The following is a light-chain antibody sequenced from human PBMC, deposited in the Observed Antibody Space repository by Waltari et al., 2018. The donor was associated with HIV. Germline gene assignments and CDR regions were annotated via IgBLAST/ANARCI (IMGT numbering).Light chain of an antibody. CDR3: CAYAGSSTYV. Sequence: QSALTQPASVSGSPGQSITMSCPGSSSDVGAYKSVSWYQQRPGTAPIVIMFEVDKRPAGVSSRFSGSKSGNTASLTISGLQADDEADYYCCAYAGSSTYVFGSGTTVTVL. V-gene: IGLV2-23*02. J-gene: IGLJ1*01. CDR2: EVD. CDR1: SSDVGAYKS.